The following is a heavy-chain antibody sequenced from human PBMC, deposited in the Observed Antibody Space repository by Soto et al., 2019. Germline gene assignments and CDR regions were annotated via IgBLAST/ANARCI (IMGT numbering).Heavy chain of an antibody. Sequence: QVQLVQSAPEVKRPGASVKVSCRASGYTFTSYGLNWVRRASGQGLEWMGRNATHDGSAVSAQSLQGRLILTRDSVTNTAYMELGGLTSDDTGLYYCWRNDGDDSTNFWGQGTLVTVSS. CDR2: NATHDGSA. CDR1: GYTFTSYG. J-gene: IGHJ4*02. V-gene: IGHV1-18*04. CDR3: WRNDGDDSTNF. D-gene: IGHD3-22*01.